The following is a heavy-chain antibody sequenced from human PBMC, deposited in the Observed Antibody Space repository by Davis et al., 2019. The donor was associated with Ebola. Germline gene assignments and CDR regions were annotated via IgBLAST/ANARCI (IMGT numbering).Heavy chain of an antibody. CDR1: GFTFSSYW. V-gene: IGHV3-74*01. CDR3: ARAVAGTIYYYYGMDV. J-gene: IGHJ6*02. Sequence: HTGGSLRLSCAASGFTFSSYWMHWVRQAPGKGLVWVSRINSVGSSTSYADSVKGRFTISRDNAKNTLYLQMNSLRAEDTAVYYCARAVAGTIYYYYGMDVWGQGTTVTVSS. D-gene: IGHD6-19*01. CDR2: INSVGSST.